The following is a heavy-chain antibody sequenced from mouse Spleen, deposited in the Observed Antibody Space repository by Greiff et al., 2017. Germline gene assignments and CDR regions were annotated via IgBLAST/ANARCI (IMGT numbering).Heavy chain of an antibody. CDR3: ARQLGHYFDY. V-gene: IGHV1-42*01. Sequence: VQLQQSGPELVKPGASVKISCKASGYSFTGYYMNWVKQSPEKSLEWIGEINPSTGGTTYNQKFKAKATLTVDKSSSTAYMQLKSLTSEDSAVYYCARQLGHYFDYWGQGTTRTVSS. CDR2: INPSTGGT. D-gene: IGHD4-1*02. CDR1: GYSFTGYY. J-gene: IGHJ2*01.